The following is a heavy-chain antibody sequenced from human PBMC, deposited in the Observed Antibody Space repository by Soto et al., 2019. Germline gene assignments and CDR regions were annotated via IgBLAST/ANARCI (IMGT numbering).Heavy chain of an antibody. Sequence: PVGSLRLSCAASGFTFSTYWMNWVRQTPGKGLMWVSRISPDGSNRGYADSVEGRFAVSRDNAKNTLYLQMHSLRAEDTAMYYCASWGHIVPVSTTHFDHSGERTMVTVSS. J-gene: IGHJ4*02. D-gene: IGHD2-21*01. CDR2: ISPDGSNR. V-gene: IGHV3-74*01. CDR3: ASWGHIVPVSTTHFDH. CDR1: GFTFSTYW.